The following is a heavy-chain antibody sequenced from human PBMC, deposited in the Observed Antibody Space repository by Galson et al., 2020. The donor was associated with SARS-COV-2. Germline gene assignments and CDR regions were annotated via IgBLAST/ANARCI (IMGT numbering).Heavy chain of an antibody. Sequence: GESLKISCAPSGITFGTYAMHWVRQAPGKGLEWVAVISYDGSNKYYADSVKGRFTISRDNSKNTLYLQMNSLRADDTAVYYCARDSEPRIFGVVRGAYYFDYWGQGTLVTVSS. CDR2: ISYDGSNK. J-gene: IGHJ4*02. CDR3: ARDSEPRIFGVVRGAYYFDY. D-gene: IGHD3-3*01. V-gene: IGHV3-30-3*01. CDR1: GITFGTYA.